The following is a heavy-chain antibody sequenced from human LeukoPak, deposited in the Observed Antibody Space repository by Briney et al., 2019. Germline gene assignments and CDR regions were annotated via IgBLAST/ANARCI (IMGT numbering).Heavy chain of an antibody. D-gene: IGHD2/OR15-2a*01. CDR2: ISSSSSYI. CDR3: ARATPTASSML. V-gene: IGHV3-21*01. J-gene: IGHJ4*02. Sequence: GGSLRLSCAASGFTFSSYSMNWVRQAPGKGLEWVSSISSSSSYIYYADSVKGRFTISRDNAKNSPYLQMNSLRAEDTAVYYCARATPTASSMLWGQGTLVTVSS. CDR1: GFTFSSYS.